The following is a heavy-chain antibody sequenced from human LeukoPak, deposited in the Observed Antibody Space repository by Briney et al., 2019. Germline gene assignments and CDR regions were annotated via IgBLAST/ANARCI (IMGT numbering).Heavy chain of an antibody. CDR1: GYTFTSSG. J-gene: IGHJ5*02. CDR3: ARDSTARFDP. D-gene: IGHD4-17*01. Sequence: ASVKVSCKVSGYTFTSSGISWVRQAPGQGLEWMGWISAYNGNTNYAQKLQGRVTMTTDTSTSTAYMELRSLRSDDTAVYYCARDSTARFDPWGQGTLVIVSS. V-gene: IGHV1-18*01. CDR2: ISAYNGNT.